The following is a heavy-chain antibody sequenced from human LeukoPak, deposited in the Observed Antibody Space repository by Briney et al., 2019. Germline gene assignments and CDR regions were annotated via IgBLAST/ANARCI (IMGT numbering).Heavy chain of an antibody. CDR1: GFTFSSYS. CDR2: ISSSSSTI. Sequence: GGSLRLSCAASGFTFSSYSMNWVRQAPGKGLEWVSYISSSSSTIYYADSVKGRFTISRDNSKNTLYLQMNSLRVEDTALYYCARDLGAYYDSSDNWFDPWGQGTLVTVSS. CDR3: ARDLGAYYDSSDNWFDP. J-gene: IGHJ5*02. V-gene: IGHV3-48*01. D-gene: IGHD3-22*01.